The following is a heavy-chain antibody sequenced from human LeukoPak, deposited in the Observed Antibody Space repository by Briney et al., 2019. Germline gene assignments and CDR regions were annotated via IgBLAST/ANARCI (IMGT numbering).Heavy chain of an antibody. J-gene: IGHJ4*02. CDR3: AGGSGYYDTGSFSFVDN. D-gene: IGHD3-16*01. CDR2: TYYRSQWLN. V-gene: IGHV6-1*01. Sequence: SQTLSVTCAISGASVASDSAAWNWIRQTPSRGLEWLGRTYYRSQWLNDYAVAVKTRITIKADTSRNQFSLELNSVTPEDTGVYYCAGGSGYYDTGSFSFVDNWGQGTLVTVSS. CDR1: GASVASDSAA.